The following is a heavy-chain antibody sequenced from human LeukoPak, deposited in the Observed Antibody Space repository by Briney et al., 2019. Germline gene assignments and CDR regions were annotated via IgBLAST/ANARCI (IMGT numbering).Heavy chain of an antibody. CDR3: ARTYVTIFGVADFDY. V-gene: IGHV2-70*01. D-gene: IGHD3-3*01. CDR1: GFLLSTSGMC. J-gene: IGHJ4*02. Sequence: SGPALVKPTQTLTLTCTFSGFLLSTSGMCVSWIRQPPGKALEWLALIDWDDDKYYSTSLKTRLTISKDTSKNQVVLTMTNMDPVDTATYYCARTYVTIFGVADFDYWGQGTLVTVSS. CDR2: IDWDDDK.